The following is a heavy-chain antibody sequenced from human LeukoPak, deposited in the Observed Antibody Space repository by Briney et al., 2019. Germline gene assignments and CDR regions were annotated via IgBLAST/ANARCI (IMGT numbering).Heavy chain of an antibody. CDR3: ARSSANWPFDY. J-gene: IGHJ4*02. Sequence: PGGSLRLSCAASGFTFSDHYMDWVRQAPGKGLEWVVCIRKKVNSYTTEYAASVKGRFTISRDDSKNSLYLQMNSLETEDAAVYYCARSSANWPFDYWGQGTLVTVSP. CDR2: IRKKVNSYTT. V-gene: IGHV3-72*01. CDR1: GFTFSDHY. D-gene: IGHD1-1*01.